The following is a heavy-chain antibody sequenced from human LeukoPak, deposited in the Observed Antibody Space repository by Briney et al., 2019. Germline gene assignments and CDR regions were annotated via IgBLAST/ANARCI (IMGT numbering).Heavy chain of an antibody. CDR3: ARGCSGGSCYSAGYFQH. CDR1: GGTFSSYA. D-gene: IGHD2-15*01. J-gene: IGHJ1*01. CDR2: IIPIFGTA. V-gene: IGHV1-69*13. Sequence: SVKVSCKASGGTFSSYAISWVRQAPGQGLEWMGGIIPIFGTANYAQKFQGSVTITADESTSTAYMELSSLRSEDTAVYYCARGCSGGSCYSAGYFQHWGQGTLVTVSS.